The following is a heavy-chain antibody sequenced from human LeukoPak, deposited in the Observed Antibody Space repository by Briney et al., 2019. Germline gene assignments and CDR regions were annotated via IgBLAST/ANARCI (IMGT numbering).Heavy chain of an antibody. D-gene: IGHD3-9*01. J-gene: IGHJ4*02. Sequence: ASVKVSCKASGYTFTSYGISWVRQAPGQGLEWMGWISAYNGNTNYAQKLQGRVTMTTDTSTSTAYMELRSLRSDDTAVYYCARGTDMTPLTGYYSFVYWGQGALVSVSS. CDR1: GYTFTSYG. V-gene: IGHV1-18*01. CDR2: ISAYNGNT. CDR3: ARGTDMTPLTGYYSFVY.